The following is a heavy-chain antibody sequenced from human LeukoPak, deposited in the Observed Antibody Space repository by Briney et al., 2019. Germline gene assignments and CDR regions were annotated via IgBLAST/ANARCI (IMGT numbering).Heavy chain of an antibody. D-gene: IGHD3-22*01. CDR3: ARDHDSSGYYYFDY. J-gene: IGHJ4*02. CDR1: GFTFSSYA. CDR2: ISYDGSNK. Sequence: PGGSLRLPCAASGFTFSSYAMHWVRQAPGKGLEWVAVISYDGSNKYYADSVKGRFTISRDNSKNTLYLQMNSLRAEDTAVYYCARDHDSSGYYYFDYWGQGTPVTVSS. V-gene: IGHV3-30-3*01.